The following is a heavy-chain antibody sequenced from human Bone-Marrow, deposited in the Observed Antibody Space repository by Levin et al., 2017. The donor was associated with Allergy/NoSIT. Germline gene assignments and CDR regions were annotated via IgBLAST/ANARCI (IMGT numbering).Heavy chain of an antibody. Sequence: GGSLRLSCAASGFSFSSYGMNWVRQAPGKGLEWVASISASSSFTDYADSVKGRFTISRDNAKNSLYLQINSLRGEDTAVDYCARDGGILVAGVRFESWGQGTLVSVSS. CDR2: ISASSSFT. CDR1: GFSFSSYG. V-gene: IGHV3-21*01. D-gene: IGHD6-19*01. J-gene: IGHJ5*01. CDR3: ARDGGILVAGVRFES.